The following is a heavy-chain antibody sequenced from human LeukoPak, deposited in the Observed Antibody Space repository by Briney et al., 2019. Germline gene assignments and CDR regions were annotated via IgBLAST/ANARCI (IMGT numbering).Heavy chain of an antibody. CDR3: ARASGGGSYPNFDH. Sequence: ASVKVSCKASGYTFTGYYMHWVRQAPGQGLEWMGWINPNSGGTNYAQKFQGRVTMTRDTSISTAYMELSRLRSDDTAVYYCARASGGGSYPNFDHWGQGTLVTVSS. CDR1: GYTFTGYY. D-gene: IGHD1-26*01. V-gene: IGHV1-2*02. CDR2: INPNSGGT. J-gene: IGHJ4*02.